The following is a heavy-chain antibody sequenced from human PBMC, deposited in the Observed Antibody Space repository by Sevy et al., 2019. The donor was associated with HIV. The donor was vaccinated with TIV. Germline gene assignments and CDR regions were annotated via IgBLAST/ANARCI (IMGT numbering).Heavy chain of an antibody. Sequence: GGSLRLSCAASGFTFSSYWMSWVRQAPGKGLEWEANIKQDGSEKYYVDSVKGRFTISRDNAKNSLYLQMNSLRAEDTAVYYCARPIAVAGTGTFDYWGQGTLVTVSS. V-gene: IGHV3-7*01. CDR3: ARPIAVAGTGTFDY. CDR2: IKQDGSEK. CDR1: GFTFSSYW. D-gene: IGHD6-19*01. J-gene: IGHJ4*02.